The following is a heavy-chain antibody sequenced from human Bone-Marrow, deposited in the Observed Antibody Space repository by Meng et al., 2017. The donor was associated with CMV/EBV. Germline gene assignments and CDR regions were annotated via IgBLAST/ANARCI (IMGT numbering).Heavy chain of an antibody. CDR1: GFTFSDYY. J-gene: IGHJ6*02. Sequence: GGSLRLSCAASGFTFSDYYMSWIRQAPGKGLEWVSYISSSGSTIYYADSVKGRFTISRDNAKNSLYLQMNSLRAEDTALYYCAKEYAGRRISSTSYYYYYYGMDVWGQGNTVTVSS. CDR2: ISSSGSTI. CDR3: AKEYAGRRISSTSYYYYYYGMDV. D-gene: IGHD2-2*01. V-gene: IGHV3-11*01.